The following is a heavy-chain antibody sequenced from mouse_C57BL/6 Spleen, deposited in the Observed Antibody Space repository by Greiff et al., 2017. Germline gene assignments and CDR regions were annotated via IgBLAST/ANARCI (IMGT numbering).Heavy chain of an antibody. V-gene: IGHV1-55*01. CDR1: GYTFTSYW. Sequence: VQLQQPGAELVKPGASVKMSCKASGYTFTSYWITWVKQRPGQGLEWIGDIYPGSGSTNYNEKFKSKDTLTVDTSSSTAYMQLSSLTSEDSAVYYCASGDSPSGWYVDVWGTGTTVTVSS. J-gene: IGHJ1*03. CDR3: ASGDSPSGWYVDV. CDR2: IYPGSGST. D-gene: IGHD3-1*01.